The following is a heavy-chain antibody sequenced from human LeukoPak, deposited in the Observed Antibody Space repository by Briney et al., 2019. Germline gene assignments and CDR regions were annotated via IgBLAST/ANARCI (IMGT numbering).Heavy chain of an antibody. D-gene: IGHD3-3*01. J-gene: IGHJ3*02. Sequence: PGGSLRLSCAASGFTFSRYWMTWVRQAPGKGLEWVANIKEDGSEKDYVDSVKGRFTISRDNAQSSLYLQMNSLRADDTAVYFCASLLRSPLRFLQWFGGDDDTFDIWGQGTMVTVS. CDR3: ASLLRSPLRFLQWFGGDDDTFDI. CDR1: GFTFSRYW. CDR2: IKEDGSEK. V-gene: IGHV3-7*01.